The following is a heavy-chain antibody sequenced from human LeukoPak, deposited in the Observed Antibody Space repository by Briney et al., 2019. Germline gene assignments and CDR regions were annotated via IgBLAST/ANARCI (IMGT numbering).Heavy chain of an antibody. Sequence: SQTLSLTCTVSGGSISSGSYYWSWIRQPAGKGLEWIGRIYTSGSTNYNPSLKSRVTISVDTSKNQFSLKLSSVTAADTAVYYCARVRGAFVYWGQGTLVTVSS. CDR2: IYTSGST. J-gene: IGHJ4*02. CDR3: ARVRGAFVY. V-gene: IGHV4-61*02. CDR1: GGSISSGSYY. D-gene: IGHD2/OR15-2a*01.